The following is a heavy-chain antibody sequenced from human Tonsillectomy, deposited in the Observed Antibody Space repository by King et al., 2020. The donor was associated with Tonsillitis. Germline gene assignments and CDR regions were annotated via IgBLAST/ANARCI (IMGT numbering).Heavy chain of an antibody. V-gene: IGHV3-20*04. Sequence: VQLGESGGGVVRPGGSLRLSCAASGFTFDDYGMSWVRQAPGKGLEWVSGINWNGGSTGYADSVKGRFTISRDNAKNSLYLQMNSLRAGDTALYYCSRQGTMVRGVITPYHYMDVWGKGTTVTVSS. CDR2: INWNGGST. J-gene: IGHJ6*03. CDR1: GFTFDDYG. D-gene: IGHD3-10*01. CDR3: SRQGTMVRGVITPYHYMDV.